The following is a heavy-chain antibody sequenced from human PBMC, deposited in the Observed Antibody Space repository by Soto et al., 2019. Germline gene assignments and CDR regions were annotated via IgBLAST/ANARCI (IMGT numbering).Heavy chain of an antibody. V-gene: IGHV3-74*01. D-gene: IGHD3-10*01. CDR2: INSDGSST. CDR1: GFTFSSYW. Sequence: EVQLVESGGGLVQPGGSLRLSCAASGFTFSSYWMHWVRQAPGKGLVWVSRINSDGSSTSYADSVKGRFTISRDNAKNTLYLQRNSLRAEDTAVYYCARDRGWFGEVPFDYWGQGTLVTLSS. CDR3: ARDRGWFGEVPFDY. J-gene: IGHJ4*02.